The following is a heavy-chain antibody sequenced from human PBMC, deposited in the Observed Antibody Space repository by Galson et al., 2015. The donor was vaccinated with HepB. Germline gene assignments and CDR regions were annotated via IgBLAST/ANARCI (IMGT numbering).Heavy chain of an antibody. Sequence: SVKVSCKPSGYTFTSYYMHWVRQAPGQGLEWMGIINPSGGSTSYAQKFQGRVTMTRDTSTSTVYMELSSLRSEDTAVYYCARAPALVGSIAVAGTAPSDYWGQGTLVTVSS. CDR1: GYTFTSYY. V-gene: IGHV1-46*01. J-gene: IGHJ4*02. D-gene: IGHD6-19*01. CDR3: ARAPALVGSIAVAGTAPSDY. CDR2: INPSGGST.